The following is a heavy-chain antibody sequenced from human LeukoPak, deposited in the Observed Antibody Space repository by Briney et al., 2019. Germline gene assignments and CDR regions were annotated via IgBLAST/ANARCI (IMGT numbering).Heavy chain of an antibody. D-gene: IGHD2-2*01. CDR1: GFTVSSKY. Sequence: GGSLRLSCAASGFTVSSKYMSWVRLAPGKGLEWVSVIYSGGSTYYADSVKGRFTISRDNSKNTLYLQMNSLRAEDTAVYYCARGCSSTSCYGFDYWGQGTLVTVSS. V-gene: IGHV3-53*01. CDR3: ARGCSSTSCYGFDY. J-gene: IGHJ4*02. CDR2: IYSGGST.